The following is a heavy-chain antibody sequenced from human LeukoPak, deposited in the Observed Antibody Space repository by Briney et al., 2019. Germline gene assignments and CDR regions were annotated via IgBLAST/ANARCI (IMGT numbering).Heavy chain of an antibody. CDR1: GGSFSDYY. V-gene: IGHV4-34*01. D-gene: IGHD6-19*01. J-gene: IGHJ3*02. Sequence: PSETLSLTCAVYGGSFSDYYWTWIRQPPGKGLEWIGEINHRGSTHCNPSLKSRVTISVDTSKKQFSLKLSSVTAADTAVYYCATYSTGFDIWGQGTVVTVSS. CDR3: ATYSTGFDI. CDR2: INHRGST.